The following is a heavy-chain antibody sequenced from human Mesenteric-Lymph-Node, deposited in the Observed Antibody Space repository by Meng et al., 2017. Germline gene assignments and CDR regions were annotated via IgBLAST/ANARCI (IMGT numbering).Heavy chain of an antibody. CDR3: ARGRRKGGLIYYYYGMDV. CDR1: GYSISSGYY. V-gene: IGHV4-38-2*02. J-gene: IGHJ6*02. CDR2: IYHSGST. Sequence: GSLRLSCTVSGYSISSGYYWGWIRQPPGKGLEWIGSIYHSGSTNYNPSLKSRVTISVDTSKNQFSLKLSSVTAADTAVYYCARGRRKGGLIYYYYGMDVWGQGTTVTVSS. D-gene: IGHD2-8*01.